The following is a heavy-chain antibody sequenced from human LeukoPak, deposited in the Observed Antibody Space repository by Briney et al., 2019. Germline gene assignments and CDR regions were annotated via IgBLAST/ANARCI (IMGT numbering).Heavy chain of an antibody. CDR1: RFTFSSYA. CDR3: ARSTSGSLPLDP. D-gene: IGHD3-3*01. V-gene: IGHV4-34*01. CDR2: INHSGST. J-gene: IGHJ5*02. Sequence: NPGGSLRLSCAASRFTFSSYAMTWVRQPPGKGLEWIGEINHSGSTNYNPSLKSRVTISVDTSKNQFSLKLSSVTAADTAVYYCARSTSGSLPLDPWGQGTLVTVSS.